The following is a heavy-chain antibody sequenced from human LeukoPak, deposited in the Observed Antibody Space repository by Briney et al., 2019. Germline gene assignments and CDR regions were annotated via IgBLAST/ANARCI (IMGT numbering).Heavy chain of an antibody. CDR1: GYTFTSYG. CDR3: ARVFPLASALDY. D-gene: IGHD3-3*02. V-gene: IGHV1-18*01. Sequence: ASVKVSCKASGYTFTSYGISWVRQAPGQGLEWMGWISAYNGNTNYAQKLQGRVTMTTDTSTSTAYMELRSLRSDDTAVYYCARVFPLASALDYWGQGALVTVSS. CDR2: ISAYNGNT. J-gene: IGHJ4*02.